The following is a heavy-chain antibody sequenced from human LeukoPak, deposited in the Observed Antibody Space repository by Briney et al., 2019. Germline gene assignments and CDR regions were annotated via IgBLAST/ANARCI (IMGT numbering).Heavy chain of an antibody. V-gene: IGHV1-18*01. CDR3: ARGSSGYYNDAFDI. CDR2: ISAYNGNT. Sequence: ASVKVSCKASGYTFTSYGISWVRQAPGQGLEWMGWISAYNGNTNYAQKLQGRVTMTKDTSTSTAYMELRSLRSDDTAVYYCARGSSGYYNDAFDIWGQGTMVTVSS. J-gene: IGHJ3*02. D-gene: IGHD3-22*01. CDR1: GYTFTSYG.